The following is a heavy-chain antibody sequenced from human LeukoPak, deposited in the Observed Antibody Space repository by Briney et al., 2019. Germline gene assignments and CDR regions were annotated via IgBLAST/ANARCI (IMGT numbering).Heavy chain of an antibody. CDR2: INSDGSST. CDR3: TMKTSYEYSSSGVGGY. D-gene: IGHD2-2*01. J-gene: IGHJ4*02. CDR1: GFTFSASW. V-gene: IGHV3-74*01. Sequence: PGGSLRLSCASSGFTFSASWVHWVRQAPGKGLVWVSRINSDGSSTSYADSVKGRFTISRDNAKNTLYLQMNSLRAEDTAVYYCTMKTSYEYSSSGVGGYWGQGTLVTVSS.